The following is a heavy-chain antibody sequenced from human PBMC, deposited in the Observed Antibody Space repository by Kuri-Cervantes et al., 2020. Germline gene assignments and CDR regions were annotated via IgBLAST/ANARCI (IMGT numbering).Heavy chain of an antibody. CDR3: ARGIPAAPRSALDP. V-gene: IGHV4-30-2*02. J-gene: IGHJ5*02. D-gene: IGHD2-2*01. CDR1: GGPISSGGYS. CDR2: IYHSVST. Sequence: QTLSLTCAVSGGPISSGGYSWSWIRQPPGKGLEWIGYIYHSVSTNHNPSLKSRVTISIDTSKNKFSLNLYSVTAEDTAVYYCARGIPAAPRSALDPWGQGTLVTVSS.